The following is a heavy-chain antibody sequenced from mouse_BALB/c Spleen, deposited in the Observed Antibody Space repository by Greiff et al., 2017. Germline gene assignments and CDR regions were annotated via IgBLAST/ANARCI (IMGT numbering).Heavy chain of an antibody. Sequence: EVKLEESGGGLVQPGGSRKLSCAASGFTFSSFGMHWVRQAPEKGLEWVAYISSGSSTIYYADTVKGRFTISRDNPKNTLFLQMTSLRSEDTAMYYCARRPLYYGSRGDAMDYWGQGTSVTVSS. V-gene: IGHV5-17*02. J-gene: IGHJ4*01. CDR2: ISSGSSTI. D-gene: IGHD1-1*01. CDR1: GFTFSSFG. CDR3: ARRPLYYGSRGDAMDY.